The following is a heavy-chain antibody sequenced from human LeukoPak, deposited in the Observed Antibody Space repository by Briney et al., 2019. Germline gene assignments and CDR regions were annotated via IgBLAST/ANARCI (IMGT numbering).Heavy chain of an antibody. CDR3: AKARDSSGYDAFDI. V-gene: IGHV3-30-3*02. D-gene: IGHD3-22*01. J-gene: IGHJ3*02. CDR2: ISYHGSDK. Sequence: PGGSLRLSCAASGFTFSNYXXHWVRQAXXXXXXXXXLISYHGSDKFHADSVEGRFTISRDNSKNTLYLQMHSLRAEDTALYYCAKARDSSGYDAFDIWGQGTMVIVSS. CDR1: GFTFSNYX.